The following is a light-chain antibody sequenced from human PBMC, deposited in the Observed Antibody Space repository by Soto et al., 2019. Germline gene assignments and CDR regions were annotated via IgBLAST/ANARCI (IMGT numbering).Light chain of an antibody. V-gene: IGKV1-5*01. J-gene: IGKJ1*01. CDR1: PNIERY. CDR2: DAS. CDR3: QQFKDYFWT. Sequence: DSQMTQSPSTLSASLGDRVTITCRASPNIERYMAWYQQKPGRAPSLIIYDASTLERGVPSRFSGSGSGTEFTLIISSLQPDDFATYYCQQFKDYFWTFGQGTKV.